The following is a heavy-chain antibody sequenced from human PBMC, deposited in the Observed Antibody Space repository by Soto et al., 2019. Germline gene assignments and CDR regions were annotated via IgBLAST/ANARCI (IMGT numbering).Heavy chain of an antibody. Sequence: TLSLTCTVSGGSISSSSYYWGWIRQPPGKGLEWIGSIYYSGSTYYNPSLKSRVTISVDTSKNQFSLKLSSVTAADTAVYYCARPNTHDAFDIWGQGTMVTVSS. V-gene: IGHV4-39*01. CDR1: GGSISSSSYY. CDR3: ARPNTHDAFDI. J-gene: IGHJ3*02. D-gene: IGHD7-27*01. CDR2: IYYSGST.